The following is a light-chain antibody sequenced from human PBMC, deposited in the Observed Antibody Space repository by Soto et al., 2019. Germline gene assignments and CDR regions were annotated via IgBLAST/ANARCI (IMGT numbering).Light chain of an antibody. Sequence: EIVMPQSPATLSVSPGGRATLSCRASQSVSSYLAWYQQKPGQAPRLLIYDASNRATGIPERFTGSGSGTDFTLTISRLETQDSAMYYCQQYVISVTFGQGTRLEIK. CDR3: QQYVISVT. CDR1: QSVSSY. CDR2: DAS. V-gene: IGKV3-20*01. J-gene: IGKJ5*01.